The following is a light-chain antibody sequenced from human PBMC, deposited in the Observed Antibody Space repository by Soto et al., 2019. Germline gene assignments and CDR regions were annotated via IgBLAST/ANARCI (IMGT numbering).Light chain of an antibody. Sequence: DVVMTQSPRSLPVTPGERASISCRSSQSLLHSSGYNYLDWYLQKPGQSPQLLIYLGSNRASGVPDRFSGRGSGTDFTLKISRVEAEDVGFYYCMQALQTPITFGPGTKVDIK. V-gene: IGKV2-28*01. J-gene: IGKJ3*01. CDR3: MQALQTPIT. CDR2: LGS. CDR1: QSLLHSSGYNY.